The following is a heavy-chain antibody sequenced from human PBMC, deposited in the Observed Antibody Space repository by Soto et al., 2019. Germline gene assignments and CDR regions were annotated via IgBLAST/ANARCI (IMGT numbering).Heavy chain of an antibody. CDR2: ISSSSSYI. CDR3: ARDMLEHSGSYFCGFDY. V-gene: IGHV3-21*01. D-gene: IGHD1-26*01. Sequence: EVQLVESGGGLVKPGGSLRLSCAASGFTFSSYSMNWVRQAPGKGLEWVSSISSSSSYIYYADSVKGRFTISRDNAKNSLYLQMNSLRAEDTAVYYCARDMLEHSGSYFCGFDYWGQGTLVTVSS. CDR1: GFTFSSYS. J-gene: IGHJ4*02.